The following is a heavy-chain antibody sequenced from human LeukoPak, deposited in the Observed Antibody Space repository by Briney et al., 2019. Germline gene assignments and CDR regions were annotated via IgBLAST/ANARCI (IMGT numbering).Heavy chain of an antibody. CDR3: ARLGYCSSTSCYFEN. CDR1: GYSISSTYD. Sequence: SETPSLTCAVSGYSISSTYDWGWVRQPPGKGLEWIGSMHHSGSTYYNPSLKSRVTVSVDTSKNQVSLKLKFVTAADTAVYHCARLGYCSSTSCYFENWGQGTLVTVSS. D-gene: IGHD2-2*01. V-gene: IGHV4-38-2*01. J-gene: IGHJ4*02. CDR2: MHHSGST.